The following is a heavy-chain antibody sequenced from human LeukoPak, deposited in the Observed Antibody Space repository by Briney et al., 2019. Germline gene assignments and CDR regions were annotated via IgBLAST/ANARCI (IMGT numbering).Heavy chain of an antibody. CDR1: GYTFTSYY. CDR3: ARDRGDGYNTYYYYMDV. CDR2: INPSGGST. Sequence: WASVKVSCKASGYTFTSYYMHWVRQAPGQGLEWMGIINPSGGSTSYAQKFQGRVTMTRDTSTSTVYMDLSSLRSEDPDVYYCARDRGDGYNTYYYYMDVWGKGTTVTISS. D-gene: IGHD5-24*01. V-gene: IGHV1-46*01. J-gene: IGHJ6*03.